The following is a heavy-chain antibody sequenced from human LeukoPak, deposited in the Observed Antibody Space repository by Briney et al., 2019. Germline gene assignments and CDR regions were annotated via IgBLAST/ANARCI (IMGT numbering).Heavy chain of an antibody. CDR1: GFTFSSYA. Sequence: PGGSLRLSCAASGFTFSSYAMSWVRQAPGKGLEWVSAISGSGGSTYYADSVKGRFTISRDNSKNTLYLQMNSLRAEDTAVYYCAKVGGDYIWGSYPFDAFDIWGQGTMVTVSS. V-gene: IGHV3-23*01. J-gene: IGHJ3*02. CDR3: AKVGGDYIWGSYPFDAFDI. CDR2: ISGSGGST. D-gene: IGHD3-16*02.